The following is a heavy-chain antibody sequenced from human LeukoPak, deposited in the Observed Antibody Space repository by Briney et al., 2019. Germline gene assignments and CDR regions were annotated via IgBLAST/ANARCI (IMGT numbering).Heavy chain of an antibody. CDR2: ISGSGGST. Sequence: AGGSLRLSCTASGFTFSSYAMSWVRQAPGKGLEWVSGISGSGGSTYYADSVKGRFTISRDNSKNTLYLQMNSLRAEDTAVYYCAKDKAYCSGGSCYNAFDIWGQGTMVTVSS. J-gene: IGHJ3*02. V-gene: IGHV3-23*01. D-gene: IGHD2-15*01. CDR3: AKDKAYCSGGSCYNAFDI. CDR1: GFTFSSYA.